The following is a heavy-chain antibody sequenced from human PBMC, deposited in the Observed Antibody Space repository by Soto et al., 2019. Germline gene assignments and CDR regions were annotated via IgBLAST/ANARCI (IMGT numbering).Heavy chain of an antibody. D-gene: IGHD3-22*01. CDR3: ARAYYYDSSGYRGDAFDI. V-gene: IGHV4-30-2*01. Sequence: QLQLQESGSGLVKPSQTLSLTCGVSGGSISSDNYSWSWIRQPPGKGLEWIGCIYQIGRTYYTPSLRSRVTISVDRSKNQFSLKLRSVTAADTAVYYCARAYYYDSSGYRGDAFDIWGQGTMVTVSS. CDR1: GGSISSDNYS. CDR2: IYQIGRT. J-gene: IGHJ3*02.